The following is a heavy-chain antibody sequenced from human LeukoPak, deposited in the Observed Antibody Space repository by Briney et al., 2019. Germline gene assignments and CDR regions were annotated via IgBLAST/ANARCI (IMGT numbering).Heavy chain of an antibody. CDR2: IYYSGST. CDR3: ASLGSGSYYPAPDY. CDR1: GGSISSSSYY. J-gene: IGHJ4*02. D-gene: IGHD1-26*01. V-gene: IGHV4-39*07. Sequence: SETLSLTRTVSGGSISSSSYYWGWISQPPGKGLEWIGSIYYSGSTYYNPSLKSRVTISVDTSKNQFSLKLSSVTAADTAVYYCASLGSGSYYPAPDYWGQGTLVTVSS.